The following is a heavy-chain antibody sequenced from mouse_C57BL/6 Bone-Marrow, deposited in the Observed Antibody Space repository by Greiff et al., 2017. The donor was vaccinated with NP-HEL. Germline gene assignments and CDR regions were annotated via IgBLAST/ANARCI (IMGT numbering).Heavy chain of an antibody. J-gene: IGHJ3*01. D-gene: IGHD1-1*01. CDR2: IDPSDSET. Sequence: VQLQQPGAELVRPGSSVKLSCKASGYTFTSYWMHWVKQRPIQGLEWIGNIDPSDSETHYNQKFKDKATLTVDKSSSTAYMQLSSLTSEDSAVYYCARLPYYYGSSYDWFAYWGQGTLVTVSA. CDR3: ARLPYYYGSSYDWFAY. CDR1: GYTFTSYW. V-gene: IGHV1-52*01.